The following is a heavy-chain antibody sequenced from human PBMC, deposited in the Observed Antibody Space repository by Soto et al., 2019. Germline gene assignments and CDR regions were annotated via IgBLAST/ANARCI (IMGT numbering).Heavy chain of an antibody. CDR2: IYYSGST. V-gene: IGHV4-59*01. Sequence: IRQPPGKGLEWIGYIYYSGSTNYNPSLKSRVTISVDTSKNQFSLKLSSVTAADTAVYYCARRTTVTPRGGYYYGMDVWGQGTTVTVSS. CDR3: ARRTTVTPRGGYYYGMDV. D-gene: IGHD4-4*01. J-gene: IGHJ6*02.